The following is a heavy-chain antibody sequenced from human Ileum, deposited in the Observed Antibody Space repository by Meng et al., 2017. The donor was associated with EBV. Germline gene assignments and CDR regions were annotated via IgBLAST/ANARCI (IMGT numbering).Heavy chain of an antibody. CDR2: INPNSGGA. D-gene: IGHD2-15*01. V-gene: IGHV1-2*06. J-gene: IGHJ4*02. Sequence: QVQLVQFGAEVKKPGASVKVFCKASAYPFAGYYMHWVRQAPGQGLVGMGRINPNSGGANYAQKFQGRVTMTRDTSISTAYMELSRLRSDDTAVYYCASGTPGRSYCDYWGQGTLVTVSS. CDR1: AYPFAGYY. CDR3: ASGTPGRSYCDY.